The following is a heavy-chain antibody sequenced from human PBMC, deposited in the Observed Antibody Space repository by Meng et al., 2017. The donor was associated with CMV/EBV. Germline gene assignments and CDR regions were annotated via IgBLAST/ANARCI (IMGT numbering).Heavy chain of an antibody. V-gene: IGHV4-34*01. CDR3: ARGGAANYYYYGMDV. Sequence: GSLRLSCAVYGGSFSGYYWSWIRQPPGKGLEWIGEINHSGSTNYNPSLKSRVTISVDTSKNQFSLKLSSVTAADTAVYYCARGGAANYYYYGMDVWGHGTTVTVSS. CDR1: GGSFSGYY. J-gene: IGHJ6*02. D-gene: IGHD2-15*01. CDR2: INHSGST.